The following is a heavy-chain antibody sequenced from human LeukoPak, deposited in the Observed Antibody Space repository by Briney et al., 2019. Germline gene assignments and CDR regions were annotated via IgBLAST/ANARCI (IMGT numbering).Heavy chain of an antibody. J-gene: IGHJ4*02. V-gene: IGHV1-2*02. CDR2: INPNSGGT. D-gene: IGHD3-10*01. CDR3: ARVWFGELHNPRFDY. CDR1: GYTFTSNY. Sequence: ASVKVSCKAFGYTFTSNYMHWVRQAPGQGLEWMGWINPNSGGTNYAQKFQGRVTMTRDTSISTAYMELSRLRSDDTAVYYCARVWFGELHNPRFDYWGQGTLVTVSS.